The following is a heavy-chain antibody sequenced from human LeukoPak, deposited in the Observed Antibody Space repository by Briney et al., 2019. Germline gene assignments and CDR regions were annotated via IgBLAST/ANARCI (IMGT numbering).Heavy chain of an antibody. Sequence: KPSETLSLTCTVSGGSIGSTTYYWGWIRQPPGKELECIGSIYYSGSTYYNPSLKSRVTISLDTSKNQFSLKLSSVTAADTAVYYCARHKQSGTYYDAFDIWGQGTMVTVSS. CDR3: ARHKQSGTYYDAFDI. J-gene: IGHJ3*02. V-gene: IGHV4-39*01. CDR2: IYYSGST. D-gene: IGHD1-26*01. CDR1: GGSIGSTTYY.